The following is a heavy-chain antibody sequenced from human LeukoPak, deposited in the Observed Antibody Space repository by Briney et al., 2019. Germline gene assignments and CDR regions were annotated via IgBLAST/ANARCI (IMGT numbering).Heavy chain of an antibody. V-gene: IGHV3-9*01. CDR1: GFTFDDYA. J-gene: IGHJ4*02. CDR3: AKDGGASGYSYAFDY. Sequence: GRSLRLSCAASGFTFDDYAMHWVRQAPGKGLEWVSGISWNSGSIGYADSVKGRFTISRDNAKNSLYLEMNSLRPEDTALYYCAKDGGASGYSYAFDYWGQGTLVPVSS. D-gene: IGHD5-18*01. CDR2: ISWNSGSI.